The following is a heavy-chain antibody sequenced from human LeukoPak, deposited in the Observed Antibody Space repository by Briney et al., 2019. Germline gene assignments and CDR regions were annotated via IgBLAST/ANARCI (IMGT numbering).Heavy chain of an antibody. V-gene: IGHV3-48*04. Sequence: GALRLSCAASGFTFSSYSMNWVRQAPGKGLEWVSYISSSSSTIYYADSVKGRFTISRDNAKNSLYLQMNSLRAEDTAVYYCASSYSGSYHATPNFDYWGQGTLVTVSS. J-gene: IGHJ4*02. CDR3: ASSYSGSYHATPNFDY. CDR1: GFTFSSYS. CDR2: ISSSSSTI. D-gene: IGHD1-26*01.